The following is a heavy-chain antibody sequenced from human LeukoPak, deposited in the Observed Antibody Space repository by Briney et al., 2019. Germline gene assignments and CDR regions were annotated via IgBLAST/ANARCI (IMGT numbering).Heavy chain of an antibody. V-gene: IGHV1-8*01. CDR3: ARDREWLVSYYYYGMDV. J-gene: IGHJ6*02. CDR2: MNPNSGNT. CDR1: GYTFTSYD. Sequence: ASVKVSCKASGYTFTSYDINWVRQATGQGLEWIGWMNPNSGNTGYAQKFQGRVTITRDTSASTAYMELSSLRSEDTAVYYCARDREWLVSYYYYGMDVWGQGTTVTVSS. D-gene: IGHD6-19*01.